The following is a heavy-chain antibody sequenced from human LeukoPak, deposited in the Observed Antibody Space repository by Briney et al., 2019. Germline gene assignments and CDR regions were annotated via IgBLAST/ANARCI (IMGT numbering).Heavy chain of an antibody. J-gene: IGHJ4*02. CDR1: GGSFSGYY. V-gene: IGHV4-34*01. D-gene: IGHD1-26*01. CDR3: ARVRELGN. CDR2: INHSGNT. Sequence: SETLSLTCAVYGGSFSGYYWSWIRQPPGKGLEWIGEINHSGNTNYNPSLKSRVTISVDTSKNQFSLKLSSVTAADTAVYYCARVRELGNWGQGTLVTVSS.